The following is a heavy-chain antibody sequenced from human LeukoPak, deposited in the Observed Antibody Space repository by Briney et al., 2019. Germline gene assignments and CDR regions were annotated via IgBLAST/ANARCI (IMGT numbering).Heavy chain of an antibody. CDR1: GFTFSSYA. Sequence: GGSLRLSCAASGFTFSSYAMNWVRQAPGKGLEWVSAISGSGGSTYYADSVKGRFTISRDNSKNTLYLQMDSLRAEDTAVYYCAKDRRVGGPIGGDYWGQGTLVTVSS. J-gene: IGHJ4*02. CDR2: ISGSGGST. V-gene: IGHV3-23*01. D-gene: IGHD1-26*01. CDR3: AKDRRVGGPIGGDY.